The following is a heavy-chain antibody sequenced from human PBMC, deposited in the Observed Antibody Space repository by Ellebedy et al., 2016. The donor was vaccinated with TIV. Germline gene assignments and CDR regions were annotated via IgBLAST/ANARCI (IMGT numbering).Heavy chain of an antibody. Sequence: GESLKISCAAPGFTFSSYWMSWVRQTQGKGLEGVANINQDGSEKYYVDSVRGRFTISRDNAKNSLYLQMNSLGADDSAVYYCATDGSYGDYRSPAHAFEFWGQGTMVTVSS. CDR1: GFTFSSYW. CDR3: ATDGSYGDYRSPAHAFEF. J-gene: IGHJ3*01. D-gene: IGHD4-17*01. V-gene: IGHV3-7*01. CDR2: INQDGSEK.